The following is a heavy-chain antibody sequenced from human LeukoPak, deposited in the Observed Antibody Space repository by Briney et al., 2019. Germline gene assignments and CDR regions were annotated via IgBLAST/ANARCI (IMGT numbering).Heavy chain of an antibody. CDR3: ARLAPASGWSFDY. CDR1: GHSFSTYW. V-gene: IGHV5-10-1*01. CDR2: IDPSDSHT. J-gene: IGHJ4*02. Sequence: GESLQISCKGSGHSFSTYWISWARQMPGKGLEWMGRIDPSDSHTNYGPSFQGHVTISIDKSISTAYLQWSSLKASDTAMYFCARLAPASGWSFDYWGQGTLVTVSS. D-gene: IGHD6-19*01.